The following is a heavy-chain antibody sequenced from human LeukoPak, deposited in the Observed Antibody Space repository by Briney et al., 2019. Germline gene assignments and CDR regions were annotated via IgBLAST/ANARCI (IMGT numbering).Heavy chain of an antibody. CDR2: ISGSGGST. CDR1: GFIFSSYA. CDR3: AELGITMIGGV. V-gene: IGHV3-23*01. J-gene: IGHJ6*04. D-gene: IGHD3-10*02. Sequence: GSLRLSCAASGFIFSSYAMSWVRQAPGKGLEWVSGISGSGGSTYYADSVKGRFTISRDNSKNTLYLQMNSLRAEDTAVYYCAELGITMIGGVWGKGTTVTISS.